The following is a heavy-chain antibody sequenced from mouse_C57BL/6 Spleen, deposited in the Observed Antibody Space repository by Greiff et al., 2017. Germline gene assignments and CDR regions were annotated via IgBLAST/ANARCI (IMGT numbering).Heavy chain of an antibody. Sequence: VQLQQSGPELVKPGASVKISCKASGYTFTDYYMNWVKQSHGKSLEWIGDINPKNGGTSYNQKFKGKATLTVDKSSSTAYMELRSLTSEDSAVYYCARPDGYLYAMDYWGQGTSVTVSS. CDR1: GYTFTDYY. CDR2: INPKNGGT. J-gene: IGHJ4*01. D-gene: IGHD2-3*01. V-gene: IGHV1-26*01. CDR3: ARPDGYLYAMDY.